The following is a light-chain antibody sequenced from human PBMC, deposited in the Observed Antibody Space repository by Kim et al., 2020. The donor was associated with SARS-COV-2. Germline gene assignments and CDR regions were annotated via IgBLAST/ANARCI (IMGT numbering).Light chain of an antibody. CDR3: QQYDNWPPYT. J-gene: IGKJ2*01. V-gene: IGKV3-15*01. CDR2: GAS. CDR1: QSISSD. Sequence: EIVMTQSPATLSVSPGERATLSCRASQSISSDLAWYQQKPGQAPRLLIYGASTRATGIPARFSGRGSGTDFTLTISSLQSEDFALYYCQQYDNWPPYTFGQGTKLEI.